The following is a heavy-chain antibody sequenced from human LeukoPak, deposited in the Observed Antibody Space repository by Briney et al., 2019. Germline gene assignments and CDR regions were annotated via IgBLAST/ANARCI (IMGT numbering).Heavy chain of an antibody. V-gene: IGHV4-59*01. J-gene: IGHJ2*01. D-gene: IGHD3-3*01. CDR3: ARGIVSGVVIPYWYIDL. Sequence: PSGTLSLTCTVSGGSINNYYWNWIRQSPGKGLEWIGYIYYTGSTNYSPSLKNRVTISVDTSTTQFSLRLSSVTAADTAVYYCARGIVSGVVIPYWYIDLWGRGTLVTVPS. CDR2: IYYTGST. CDR1: GGSINNYY.